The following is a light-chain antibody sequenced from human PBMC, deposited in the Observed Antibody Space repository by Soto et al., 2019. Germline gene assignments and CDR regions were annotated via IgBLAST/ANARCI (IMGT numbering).Light chain of an antibody. Sequence: DIQMTQSPSTLSASVGDNITITCRASQSLSSYLAWYQQKPGRAPKLLIFDASSLERGVPSRFSGSGSGTEFRLTISSLQPDDFATYYCQQYKAFGQGTKAEIK. CDR2: DAS. J-gene: IGKJ1*01. V-gene: IGKV1-5*01. CDR1: QSLSSY. CDR3: QQYKA.